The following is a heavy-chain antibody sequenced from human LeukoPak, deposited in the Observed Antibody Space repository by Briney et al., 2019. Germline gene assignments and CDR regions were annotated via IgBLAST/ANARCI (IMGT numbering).Heavy chain of an antibody. J-gene: IGHJ4*02. Sequence: PGGSLRLSCAASGLTFSTYGMHWVRQAPGKGLEWVAFIQNDGNDKYYADSVKGRFTISRDNSKNTLYLQMNSLRAEDTAVYYCARDKEHFKVGYDSSGYYYDWGQGTLVTVSS. V-gene: IGHV3-30*02. D-gene: IGHD3-22*01. CDR2: IQNDGNDK. CDR3: ARDKEHFKVGYDSSGYYYD. CDR1: GLTFSTYG.